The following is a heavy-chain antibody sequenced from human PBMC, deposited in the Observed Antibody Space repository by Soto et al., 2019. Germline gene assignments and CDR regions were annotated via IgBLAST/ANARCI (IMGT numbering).Heavy chain of an antibody. V-gene: IGHV3-9*01. CDR1: GFIFDDYA. Sequence: VQLVDSGGGLVQPGRSLRLSCAASGFIFDDYAMHWVRQVPGKGLEWVSGISWNADTIGYADSVKGRFTISRDNAKNALYLQMNSLRPEDTAFYYCAKAASPLLTGDPSDGGELYFDYWGQGTLVTVSS. J-gene: IGHJ4*02. D-gene: IGHD7-27*01. CDR2: ISWNADTI. CDR3: AKAASPLLTGDPSDGGELYFDY.